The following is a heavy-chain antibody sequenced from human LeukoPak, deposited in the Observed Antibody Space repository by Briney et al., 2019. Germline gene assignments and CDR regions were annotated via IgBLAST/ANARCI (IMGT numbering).Heavy chain of an antibody. CDR2: FDPEDGET. CDR3: AIPRPGGDCYYY. D-gene: IGHD2-21*02. J-gene: IGHJ4*02. V-gene: IGHV1-24*01. CDR1: GYTLTELS. Sequence: ASVKVSCKVSGYTLTELSMHWVRQAPGKGLGWMGGFDPEDGETIYAQKFQGRVTMTEDTSTDTAYMELSSLRSEDTAVYYCAIPRPGGDCYYYWGQGTLVTVSS.